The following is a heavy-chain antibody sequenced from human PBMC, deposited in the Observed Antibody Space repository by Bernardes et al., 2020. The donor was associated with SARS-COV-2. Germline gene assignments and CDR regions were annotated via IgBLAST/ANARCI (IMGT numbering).Heavy chain of an antibody. CDR3: VLFGGVIVPYYYYGMDV. V-gene: IGHV3-30*04. Sequence: GGSLSLSCAASGFTFSNYAMHWVRQAPGKGLAWVTFISDDGNKEYYADSVKGRFTVSRDNSKNTLYLQMNSLRAEDTAVYYCVLFGGVIVPYYYYGMDVWGQGTTVTVSS. CDR2: ISDDGNKE. J-gene: IGHJ6*02. D-gene: IGHD3-16*02. CDR1: GFTFSNYA.